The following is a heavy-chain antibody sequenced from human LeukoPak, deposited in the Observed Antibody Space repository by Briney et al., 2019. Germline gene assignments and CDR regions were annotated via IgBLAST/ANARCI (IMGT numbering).Heavy chain of an antibody. CDR2: IRYDGSNK. D-gene: IGHD1-20*01. J-gene: IGHJ4*02. V-gene: IGHV3-30*02. CDR3: AKGRITGTFVDY. Sequence: GGSLRLSCAASGFTFSSYGMHWVRQAPGKGLEWVAFIRYDGSNKYYADSVKGRFTISRDNSKNALYLQMNSLRAEDTAVYYCAKGRITGTFVDYWGQGTLVTVSP. CDR1: GFTFSSYG.